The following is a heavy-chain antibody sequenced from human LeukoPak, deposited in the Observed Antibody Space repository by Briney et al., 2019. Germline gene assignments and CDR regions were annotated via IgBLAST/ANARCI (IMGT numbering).Heavy chain of an antibody. J-gene: IGHJ3*02. CDR2: IYSGGST. Sequence: GGSLRLSCAASGFTVSSNYMSWVRQAPGKGLEWVSVIYSGGSTYYADSVKGRFTISRDNAKNSLYLQMNSLRAEDTAVYYCARVPLRYFDWLGAFDIWGQGTMVTVSS. D-gene: IGHD3-9*01. CDR1: GFTVSSNY. V-gene: IGHV3-53*03. CDR3: ARVPLRYFDWLGAFDI.